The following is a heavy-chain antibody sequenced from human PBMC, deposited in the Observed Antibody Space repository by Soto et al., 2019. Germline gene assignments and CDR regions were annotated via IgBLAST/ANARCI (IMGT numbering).Heavy chain of an antibody. CDR1: GFTFSNYG. CDR3: ARHKSGYNDY. D-gene: IGHD5-12*01. V-gene: IGHV3-33*01. Sequence: QVQLVESGGGVVQPGRSLRLSCAASGFTFSNYGMHWVRQAPGKGLEWVALIWYNGNHKYYADSLKGRFTISRDNAKNMLYLQMNSLRADDTAVYYCARHKSGYNDYWGQGTMVTVSS. J-gene: IGHJ4*02. CDR2: IWYNGNHK.